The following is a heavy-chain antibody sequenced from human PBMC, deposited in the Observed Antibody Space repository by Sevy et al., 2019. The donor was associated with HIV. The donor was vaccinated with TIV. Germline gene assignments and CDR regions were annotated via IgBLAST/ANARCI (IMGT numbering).Heavy chain of an antibody. V-gene: IGHV3-23*01. D-gene: IGHD2-8*01. Sequence: GGSLRLSCPASGFDFSIYSMSWVRQAPGKGLEWVSTLSFGCGKINYADSVKGRFTISRGNSKSSVYLQMNNMRVEDTAVYYCAREGCTKPHDYWGQGTLVTVSS. CDR1: GFDFSIYS. CDR2: LSFGCGKI. CDR3: AREGCTKPHDY. J-gene: IGHJ4*02.